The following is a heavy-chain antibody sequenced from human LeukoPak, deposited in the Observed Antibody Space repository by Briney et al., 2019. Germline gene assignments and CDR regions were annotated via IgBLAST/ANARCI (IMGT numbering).Heavy chain of an antibody. CDR2: IYYSGST. J-gene: IGHJ3*02. CDR1: GGSISSYY. V-gene: IGHV4-59*01. Sequence: PSETLSLTCTVSGGSISSYYWSWIRQPPGKGLEWIGYIYYSGSTNYNPSLKSRVTISVDTSKNQFSPKLSSVTAADTAVYYCARVPYDSSGYDAFDIWGQGTMVTVSS. D-gene: IGHD3-22*01. CDR3: ARVPYDSSGYDAFDI.